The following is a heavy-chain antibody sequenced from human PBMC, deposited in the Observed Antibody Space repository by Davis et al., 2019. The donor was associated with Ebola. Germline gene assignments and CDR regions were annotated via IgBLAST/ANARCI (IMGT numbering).Heavy chain of an antibody. CDR1: GYTFTSYD. V-gene: IGHV1-8*01. J-gene: IGHJ4*02. Sequence: ASVKVSCKASGYTFTSYDINWVRQATGQGLEWMGWMNPNSGNTGYAQKFQGRVTMTRDTSTSTVYMELSSLRSEDTAVYYCARDITGRAAAGPHVDYWGQGTLVTVSS. CDR3: ARDITGRAAAGPHVDY. D-gene: IGHD6-13*01. CDR2: MNPNSGNT.